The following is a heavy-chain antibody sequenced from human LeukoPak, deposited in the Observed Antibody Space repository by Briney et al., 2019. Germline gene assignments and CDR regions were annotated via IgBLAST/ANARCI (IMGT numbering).Heavy chain of an antibody. J-gene: IGHJ4*02. Sequence: GRSLRLSCAASGFTFSSYAMHWVRQAPGKGLEWVAVISYDGSNKYYADSVKGRFTISRDNSKNTLYLQMNSLRAEDTAVYYCARGGVYGDYDFDYWGQGTLVTVSS. CDR2: ISYDGSNK. D-gene: IGHD4-17*01. CDR3: ARGGVYGDYDFDY. V-gene: IGHV3-30-3*01. CDR1: GFTFSSYA.